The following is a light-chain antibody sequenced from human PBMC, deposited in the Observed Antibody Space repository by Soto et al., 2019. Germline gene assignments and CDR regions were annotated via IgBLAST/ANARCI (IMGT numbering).Light chain of an antibody. Sequence: DIQMTQSPSSLSASVGDRVTITCRASQSISSYLNWYQQKPGKAPKLLIYAASSLQSGVPSRFSGSGSGTDFILTIRRLQPEDFASYYCQQSYSTLQWTFGLGTKVEIK. CDR3: QQSYSTLQWT. V-gene: IGKV1-39*01. CDR2: AAS. J-gene: IGKJ1*01. CDR1: QSISSY.